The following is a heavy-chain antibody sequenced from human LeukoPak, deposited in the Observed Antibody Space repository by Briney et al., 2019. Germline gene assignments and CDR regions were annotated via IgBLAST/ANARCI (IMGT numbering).Heavy chain of an antibody. CDR2: MNPNSGNT. V-gene: IGHV1-8*03. CDR3: ARDCFDITMVRGVISYYYYYMDV. D-gene: IGHD3-10*01. CDR1: GYTFTSYD. J-gene: IGHJ6*03. Sequence: ASVKVSCKASGYTFTSYDINWVRQATGQGLEWMGWMNPNSGNTGYAQKFQGRVTITRNTSISTAYMELSSLRSEDTAVYYCARDCFDITMVRGVISYYYYYMDVWGKGTTVTVSS.